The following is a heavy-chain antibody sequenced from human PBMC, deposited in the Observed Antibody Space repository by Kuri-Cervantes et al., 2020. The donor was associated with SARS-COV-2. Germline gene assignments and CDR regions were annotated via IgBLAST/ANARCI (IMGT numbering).Heavy chain of an antibody. Sequence: ESLKISCTVSGGSISSPNYYWGWIRQPPGKGLEWIGSIHYSGNTHYSPSLKSRVTISVDTSKNQFSLKLNSVTAADTAVYYCARHFGYSYDSGGPGPYYFDYWGQGTLVTVSS. D-gene: IGHD3-22*01. J-gene: IGHJ4*02. V-gene: IGHV4-39*01. CDR1: GGSISSPNYY. CDR3: ARHFGYSYDSGGPGPYYFDY. CDR2: IHYSGNT.